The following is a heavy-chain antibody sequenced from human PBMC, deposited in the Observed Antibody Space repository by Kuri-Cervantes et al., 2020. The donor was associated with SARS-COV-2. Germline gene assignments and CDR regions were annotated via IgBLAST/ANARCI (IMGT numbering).Heavy chain of an antibody. Sequence: GGSLRPSCAASGFTFSSYAMSWVRQAPGKGLEWVSAISGSGGSTYYADSVKGRFTISRDNSKNTLYLQMNSLRAEDTAVYYCAKDRITMVRGVIIPMHWFDPWGQGTLVTVSS. D-gene: IGHD3-10*01. V-gene: IGHV3-23*01. J-gene: IGHJ5*02. CDR1: GFTFSSYA. CDR3: AKDRITMVRGVIIPMHWFDP. CDR2: ISGSGGST.